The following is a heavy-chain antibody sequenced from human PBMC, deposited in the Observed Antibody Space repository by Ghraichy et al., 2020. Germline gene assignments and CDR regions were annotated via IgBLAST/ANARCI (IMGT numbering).Heavy chain of an antibody. J-gene: IGHJ4*02. CDR1: GFTFSNYW. Sequence: LSLTCAASGFTFSNYWMHWVRQTPGEGLVWVSHINSDGTSSSYADYVKGRFTMSRDNAKNTVHLQMNSLRAEDTAVYYCARDDIGVGIDYWGQGTLVTVSS. D-gene: IGHD1-1*01. V-gene: IGHV3-74*01. CDR3: ARDDIGVGIDY. CDR2: INSDGTSS.